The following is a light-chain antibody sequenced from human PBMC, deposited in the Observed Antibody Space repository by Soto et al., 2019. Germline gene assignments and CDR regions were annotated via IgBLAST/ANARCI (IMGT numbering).Light chain of an antibody. CDR2: DAS. Sequence: ETVLTQSPATLSLSPGERATLSCRASPSVSIFLAWYQQKPGQAPRLLMYDASTRATGIPARFSGSGSGTDFTLTISSLEPEDSAVYYCQQRNNWPWTFGQGTKVEI. J-gene: IGKJ1*01. CDR1: PSVSIF. CDR3: QQRNNWPWT. V-gene: IGKV3-11*01.